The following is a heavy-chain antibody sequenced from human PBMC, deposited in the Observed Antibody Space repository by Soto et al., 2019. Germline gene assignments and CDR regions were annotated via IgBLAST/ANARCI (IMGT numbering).Heavy chain of an antibody. CDR3: ARVLRGWFDP. V-gene: IGHV4-4*02. CDR2: ISHSGIT. J-gene: IGHJ5*02. Sequence: SETLSLTCAVSGGSITSANWWTWVRQPPGGGLEWIGEISHSGITNYKASLKSRVTMSVDKTKNDVSLKLTSVTAADTAVYYCARVLRGWFDPWGQGTPVAVSS. CDR1: GGSITSANW.